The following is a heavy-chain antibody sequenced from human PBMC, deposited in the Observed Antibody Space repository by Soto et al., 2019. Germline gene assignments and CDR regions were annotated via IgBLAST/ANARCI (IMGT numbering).Heavy chain of an antibody. J-gene: IGHJ5*02. V-gene: IGHV3-23*01. CDR3: ANLRGYYDSSGYYPDPFDP. CDR2: ISGSGGNT. CDR1: GFTFSSYA. D-gene: IGHD3-22*01. Sequence: GGSLRLSCAASGFTFSSYAMSWVRQAPGKGLEWVSAISGSGGNTYYADSVKGRFTISRDNSKNTLYLQMNSLRAEDTAVYYCANLRGYYDSSGYYPDPFDPWGQGTLVTVS.